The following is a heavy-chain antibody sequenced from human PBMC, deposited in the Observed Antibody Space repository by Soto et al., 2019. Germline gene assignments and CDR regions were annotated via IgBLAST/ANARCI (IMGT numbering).Heavy chain of an antibody. J-gene: IGHJ6*01. CDR2: ANPNSGVT. CDR1: GYTFTVNF. D-gene: IGHD3-3*01. CDR3: ARGGFGSGGPWRGMDV. V-gene: IGHV1-2*02. Sequence: QVQLVQSGAEVKRPGASVKVSCKTSGYTFTVNFIHWARQAPGQGLEWMGWANPNSGVTKYAQRFQGRVTMTRDTSITPAFMELSSLTSDETALYYCARGGFGSGGPWRGMDVWGQVATVTVSS.